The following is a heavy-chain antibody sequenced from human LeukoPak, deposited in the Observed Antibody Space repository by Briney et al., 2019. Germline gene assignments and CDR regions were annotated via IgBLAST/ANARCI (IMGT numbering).Heavy chain of an antibody. Sequence: GGSLRLSCAASGFAFSDYTINWVRQAPGKGLEWVSGLSGSGGTTYYADSVKGRFTISRDNSKNTLYLQMDSLRAEDTAVYFCARAMMVVANLWGVYDYWGQGTLVTVSS. J-gene: IGHJ4*02. D-gene: IGHD3-22*01. CDR2: LSGSGGTT. V-gene: IGHV3-23*01. CDR3: ARAMMVVANLWGVYDY. CDR1: GFAFSDYT.